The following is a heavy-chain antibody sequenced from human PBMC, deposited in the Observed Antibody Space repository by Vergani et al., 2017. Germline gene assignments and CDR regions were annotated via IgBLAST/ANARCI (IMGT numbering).Heavy chain of an antibody. CDR2: IYPGDSDT. J-gene: IGHJ4*02. CDR1: GYSFTSYW. CDR3: ARRPVLPPEYSSSWYDY. D-gene: IGHD6-13*01. Sequence: EVQLVQSGAEVKKPGESLKISCKGSGYSFTSYWIGWVRQMPGKGLEWMGIIYPGDSDTRYSPSFQGQVTISADKSISTSYLQWSSLKASDTAMYYCARRPVLPPEYSSSWYDYWGQGTLVTVSS. V-gene: IGHV5-51*03.